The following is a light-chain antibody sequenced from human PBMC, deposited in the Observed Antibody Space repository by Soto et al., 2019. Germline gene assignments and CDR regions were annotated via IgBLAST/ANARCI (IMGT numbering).Light chain of an antibody. J-gene: IGLJ1*01. CDR2: DVS. CDR1: SSDVGGYNY. CDR3: SSYRASSTTHYV. V-gene: IGLV2-14*03. Sequence: QSALTRPASLSGSPGQSITISCTGTSSDVGGYNYVSWYQQHPGKAPKLMIYDVSNRPSGVSNRFSGSKSGNTASLTISGLKPEDEADYHCSSYRASSTTHYVFGSGTKLTVL.